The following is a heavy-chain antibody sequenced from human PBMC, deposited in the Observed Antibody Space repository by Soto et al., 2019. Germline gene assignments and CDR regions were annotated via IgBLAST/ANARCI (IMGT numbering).Heavy chain of an antibody. CDR1: GYTFTSYA. V-gene: IGHV1-3*01. Sequence: QVQLVQSGAEVKKPGASVKVSCKASGYTFTSYAMHWVRQAPGQRLEWMGWINAGNGNTKYSQKFQGRVTITRDTSASTAYMELSRLRSEDTAVYYCARDLRGSYLYYMDVWGKGTTVTVSS. J-gene: IGHJ6*03. CDR2: INAGNGNT. CDR3: ARDLRGSYLYYMDV. D-gene: IGHD1-26*01.